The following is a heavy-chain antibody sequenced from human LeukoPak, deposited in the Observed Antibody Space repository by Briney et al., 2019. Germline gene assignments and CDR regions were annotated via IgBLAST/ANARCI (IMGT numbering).Heavy chain of an antibody. CDR1: GLTLITYA. CDR3: ARESYRMHV. Sequence: GRSLRLSCAASGLTLITYAMGGAREAPGRGVEWVAFVSYDGSNKYYADSVEGRFPIYKDNSKNTLCLQMNRQRPEYTAVYYCARESYRMHVWGQGTRVTVSS. CDR2: VSYDGSNK. J-gene: IGHJ6*02. V-gene: IGHV3-30-3*01.